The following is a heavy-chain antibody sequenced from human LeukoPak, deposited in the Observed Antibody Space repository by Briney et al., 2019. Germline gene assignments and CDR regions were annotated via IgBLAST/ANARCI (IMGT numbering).Heavy chain of an antibody. CDR2: INQHGCVN. Sequence: PVGALRLSCAGSGFTFSRFWMSWVRQAPGEGLEWVANINQHGCVNYYMDSVQGRFTVSRDNTNSALSLQMNSLRVADTAVYYCARVHSSTWRPHFDNWGEGMLV. CDR1: GFTFSRFW. CDR3: ARVHSSTWRPHFDN. D-gene: IGHD6-13*01. J-gene: IGHJ4*02. V-gene: IGHV3-7*05.